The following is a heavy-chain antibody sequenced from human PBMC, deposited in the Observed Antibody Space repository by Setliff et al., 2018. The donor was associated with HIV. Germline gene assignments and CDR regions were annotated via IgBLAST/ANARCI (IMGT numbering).Heavy chain of an antibody. J-gene: IGHJ4*02. D-gene: IGHD5-18*01. CDR3: ASGYNYAYSDY. CDR1: NYSISSGYY. CDR2: MYHSGST. V-gene: IGHV4-38-2*01. Sequence: SETLSLTCAVSNYSISSGYYWGWIRQSPGKGLEWIGSMYHSGSTHSNPSLKSRVTMSIDTSKNQLSLKLRSVTAADTAVYYCASGYNYAYSDYWGQGTLVTVSS.